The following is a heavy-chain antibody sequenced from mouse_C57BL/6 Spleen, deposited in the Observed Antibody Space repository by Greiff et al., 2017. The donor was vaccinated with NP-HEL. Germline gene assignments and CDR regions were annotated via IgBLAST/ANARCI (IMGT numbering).Heavy chain of an antibody. V-gene: IGHV5-9-1*02. CDR2: ISSGGDYI. Sequence: EVHLVESGEGLVKPGGSLKLSCAASGFTFSSYAMSWVRQTPEKRLEWVAYISSGGDYIYYADTEKGRFTISRDNARNTLYLQMSSLKSEDTAMYYCTRDGLLYAMDYWGQGTSVTVSS. D-gene: IGHD2-3*01. J-gene: IGHJ4*01. CDR1: GFTFSSYA. CDR3: TRDGLLYAMDY.